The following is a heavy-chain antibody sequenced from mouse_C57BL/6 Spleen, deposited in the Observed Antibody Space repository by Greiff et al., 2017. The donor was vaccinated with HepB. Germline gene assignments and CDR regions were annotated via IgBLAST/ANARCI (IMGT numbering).Heavy chain of an antibody. D-gene: IGHD3-2*02. CDR3: ATPQLRLLYAMDY. V-gene: IGHV1-61*01. CDR1: GYTFTSYW. J-gene: IGHJ4*01. Sequence: QVQLKQSGAELVRPGSSVKLSCKASGYTFTSYWMDWVKQRPGQGLEWIGNIYPSDSETHYNQKFKDKATLTVDKSASTAYMELRSLTSEDSAVYYCATPQLRLLYAMDYWGQGTSVTVSS. CDR2: IYPSDSET.